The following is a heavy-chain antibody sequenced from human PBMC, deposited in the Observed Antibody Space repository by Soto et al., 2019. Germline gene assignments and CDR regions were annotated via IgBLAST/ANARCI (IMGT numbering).Heavy chain of an antibody. CDR2: IWYDGSKT. D-gene: IGHD3-10*01. Sequence: QVQLVESGGGVVQPGRSLRLSCAASGLTFSNYGMHWVRQAPGKGLEWVAVIWYDGSKTYYADSVKGRFTISRDNSKNTLYLLMNSLRAEDTAVYFCARDLRSTRLDVWGQGTTVTVSS. CDR1: GLTFSNYG. CDR3: ARDLRSTRLDV. V-gene: IGHV3-33*01. J-gene: IGHJ6*02.